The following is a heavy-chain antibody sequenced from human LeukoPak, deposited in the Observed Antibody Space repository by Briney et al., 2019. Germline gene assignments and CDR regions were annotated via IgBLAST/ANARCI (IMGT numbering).Heavy chain of an antibody. CDR1: GGSTNTYC. Sequence: SETLSHTCTVSGGSTNTYCWSWIRQPAEKGLEWIGRIYPSGSTYYNPSLKSRVTISIDKSKNQFSLRLTSVTAADTAVYYCARDRSGYSEYYFDYWGEGSLVTVSS. J-gene: IGHJ4*02. CDR3: ARDRSGYSEYYFDY. V-gene: IGHV4-4*07. D-gene: IGHD5-12*01. CDR2: IYPSGST.